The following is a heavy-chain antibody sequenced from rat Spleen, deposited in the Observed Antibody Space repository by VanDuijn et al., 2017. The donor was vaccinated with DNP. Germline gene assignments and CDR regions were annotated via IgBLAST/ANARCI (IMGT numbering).Heavy chain of an antibody. CDR1: GYSITSSYR. J-gene: IGHJ4*01. Sequence: EVQLQESGPGLVKPSQSLSLTCSVTGYSITSSYRWNWIRKFPGNKLEWMGSINSAGTTNYNPSLKSRISITRDTAKNQLFLQVSSVTTEDTATDYCARWPGYNPPYAMDAWGQGTSVTVSS. D-gene: IGHD1-4*01. CDR2: INSAGTT. V-gene: IGHV3-3*01. CDR3: ARWPGYNPPYAMDA.